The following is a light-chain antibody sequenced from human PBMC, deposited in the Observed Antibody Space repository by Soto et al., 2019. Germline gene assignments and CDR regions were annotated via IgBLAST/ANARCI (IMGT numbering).Light chain of an antibody. CDR3: QQSYSTTIS. CDR1: QSISSH. CDR2: TAS. Sequence: DIRITQSPSSLSASVGDTVTITCRASQSISSHLNWYQQKPGKAPNLLMYTASNLHSGVPSRFSGSGSGTDFTLTISSLQPEDFETYYCQQSYSTTISFGQGTRLEIK. V-gene: IGKV1-39*01. J-gene: IGKJ5*01.